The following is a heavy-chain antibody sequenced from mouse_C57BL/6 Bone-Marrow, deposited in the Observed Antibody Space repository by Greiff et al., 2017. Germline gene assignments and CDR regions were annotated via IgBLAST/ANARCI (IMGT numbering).Heavy chain of an antibody. V-gene: IGHV14-4*01. J-gene: IGHJ4*01. CDR3: TTWGYYAMDY. CDR1: CFNIKDDY. Sequence: VQLQPSGAELVRPGASVQLSCTASCFNIKDDYMHWVKQRPEQGLEWIGWIDPENGYTEYASKFQGKATITADTSSNTAYLQLSSLTSEDTAVYYCTTWGYYAMDYWGQGTSVTVSS. CDR2: IDPENGYT.